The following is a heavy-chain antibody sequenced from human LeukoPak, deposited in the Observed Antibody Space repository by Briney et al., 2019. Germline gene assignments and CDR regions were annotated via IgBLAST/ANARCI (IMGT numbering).Heavy chain of an antibody. J-gene: IGHJ4*02. CDR3: TKSAAVLYYYDSSDH. D-gene: IGHD3-22*01. V-gene: IGHV3-30*18. CDR1: GLTFSNHA. CDR2: ISYDGSNT. Sequence: GGSLRLSCATSGLTFSNHAMNWVRQAPGKGPEWVGVISYDGSNTVYAASVKGRITISRDNVKNTLYLEMHSLRIEDTAVYYCTKSAAVLYYYDSSDHWGQGTLVTVSS.